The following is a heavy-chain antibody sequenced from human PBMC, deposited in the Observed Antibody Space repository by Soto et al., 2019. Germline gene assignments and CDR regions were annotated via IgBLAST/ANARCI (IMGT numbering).Heavy chain of an antibody. Sequence: GGSLRLSCAASGFTFSSYSMNWVRQAPGKGLEWVSYISSSSTIYYADSVKGRFTISRDNAKNSLYLQMNSLRAEDTAVYYCARDMVISFDWLNDAFDIWGQGTMVTVSS. V-gene: IGHV3-48*01. D-gene: IGHD3-9*01. J-gene: IGHJ3*02. CDR3: ARDMVISFDWLNDAFDI. CDR2: ISSSSTI. CDR1: GFTFSSYS.